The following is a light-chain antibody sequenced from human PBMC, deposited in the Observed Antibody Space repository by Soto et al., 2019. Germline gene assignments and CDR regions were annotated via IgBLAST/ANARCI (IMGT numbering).Light chain of an antibody. Sequence: DIQLTQSPSFLSASVGDRVTISCRASQGISDYLAWYQQKPGKAPKLLIYGASTLQSGVPSRFSGSASGTEFTLTISSLQPEDCATYFGQQFNAYPLTVGGGTKLEIK. CDR2: GAS. CDR1: QGISDY. J-gene: IGKJ4*01. V-gene: IGKV1-9*01. CDR3: QQFNAYPLT.